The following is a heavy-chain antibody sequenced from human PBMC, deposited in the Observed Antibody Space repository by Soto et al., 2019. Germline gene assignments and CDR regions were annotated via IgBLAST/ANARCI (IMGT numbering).Heavy chain of an antibody. J-gene: IGHJ4*02. CDR3: AKSRDRSSYLDY. CDR2: ISYDGSNK. Sequence: PGGSLRLSCAASGFTFSSYGMHWVRQAPGKGLEWVAVISYDGSNKYYADSVKGRFTISRDNSKNTLFLQMNSLRAEDTAVYYCAKSRDRSSYLDYWGQGT. V-gene: IGHV3-30*18. D-gene: IGHD3-22*01. CDR1: GFTFSSYG.